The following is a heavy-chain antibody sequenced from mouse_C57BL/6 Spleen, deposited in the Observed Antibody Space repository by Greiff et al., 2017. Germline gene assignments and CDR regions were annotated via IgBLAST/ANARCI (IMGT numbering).Heavy chain of an antibody. V-gene: IGHV5-4*03. Sequence: VKLVESGGGLVKPGGSLKLSCAASGFTFSSYAMSWVRQTPEKRLEWVATISEGGSYTYSPGNVKGRFTISRDNAKNNLYLQMSHLKSEDTAMYYCARASTPVPFDYWGQGTTLTVSS. D-gene: IGHD2-1*01. J-gene: IGHJ2*01. CDR2: ISEGGSYT. CDR1: GFTFSSYA. CDR3: ARASTPVPFDY.